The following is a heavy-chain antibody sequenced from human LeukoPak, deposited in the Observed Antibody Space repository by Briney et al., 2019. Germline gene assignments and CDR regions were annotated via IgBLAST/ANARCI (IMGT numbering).Heavy chain of an antibody. D-gene: IGHD3-22*01. Sequence: GGSLRLSCAASGFTFDDYAMHWVRQAPGKGLEWVSGISWNSGSIGYADSVKGRFTISRDNAKNSLYLQMNSLRAEDTALYYCAKDPRESGYYLSWYFDYWGQGTLVTVSS. CDR2: ISWNSGSI. CDR3: AKDPRESGYYLSWYFDY. CDR1: GFTFDDYA. V-gene: IGHV3-9*01. J-gene: IGHJ4*02.